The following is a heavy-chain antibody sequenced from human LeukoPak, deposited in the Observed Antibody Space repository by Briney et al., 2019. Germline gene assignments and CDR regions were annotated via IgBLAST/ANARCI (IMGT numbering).Heavy chain of an antibody. CDR3: ARLSVVRGVIWEEGFYFDY. D-gene: IGHD3-10*01. CDR2: ISHTGST. V-gene: IGHV4-59*01. CDR1: GDSISSYY. Sequence: SETLSLTCTVSGDSISSYYWSWIRQPPGKGLEWIGYISHTGSTNYNPSLQSRVTISVDTSKNQFSLRVTSVTAADTAVYYCARLSVVRGVIWEEGFYFDYWGQGTLVTVSS. J-gene: IGHJ4*02.